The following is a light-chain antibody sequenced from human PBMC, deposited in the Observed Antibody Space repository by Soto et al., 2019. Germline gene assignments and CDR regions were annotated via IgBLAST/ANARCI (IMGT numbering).Light chain of an antibody. CDR3: CSYAGTSTYV. CDR1: SSDVGLYNI. J-gene: IGLJ1*01. CDR2: EGN. V-gene: IGLV2-23*01. Sequence: QSVLTQPASVSGSPGQSITISCSGTSSDVGLYNIVSWYQQYPGKAPKLIIYEGNKRPSGVSNRFSGSRSGNTASLTISGLQAEDEADYHCCSYAGTSTYVFGTGTKLTVL.